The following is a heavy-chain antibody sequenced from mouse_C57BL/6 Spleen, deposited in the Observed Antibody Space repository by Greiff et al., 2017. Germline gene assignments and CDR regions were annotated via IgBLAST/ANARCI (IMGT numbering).Heavy chain of an antibody. CDR2: IRSKSNNYAT. CDR1: GFSFNTYA. J-gene: IGHJ4*01. V-gene: IGHV10-1*01. D-gene: IGHD4-1*01. CDR3: VRGLGRGYAMDY. Sequence: EVKLVESGGGLVQPKGSLKLSCAASGFSFNTYAMNWVRQAPGKGLEWVARIRSKSNNYATYYADSVKDRFTISRDDSESMLYLQMNNLKTEDTAMYYCVRGLGRGYAMDYWGQGTSVTVSS.